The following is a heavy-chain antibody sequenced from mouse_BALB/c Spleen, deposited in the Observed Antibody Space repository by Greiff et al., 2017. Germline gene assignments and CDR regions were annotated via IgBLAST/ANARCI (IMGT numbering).Heavy chain of an antibody. J-gene: IGHJ2*01. CDR2: ISYSGST. CDR1: GYSITSDYA. D-gene: IGHD2-14*01. V-gene: IGHV3-2*02. Sequence: EVKLVESGPGLVKPSQSLSLTCTVTGYSITSDYAWNWIRQFPGNKLEWMGYISYSGSTSYNPSLKSRISITRDTSKNQFFLQLNSVTTEDTATYYCARGGYYRYDLGYFDYWGQGTTLTVSS. CDR3: ARGGYYRYDLGYFDY.